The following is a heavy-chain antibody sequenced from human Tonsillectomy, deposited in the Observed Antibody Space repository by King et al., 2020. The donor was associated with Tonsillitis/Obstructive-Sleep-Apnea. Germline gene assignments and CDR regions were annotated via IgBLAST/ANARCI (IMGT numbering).Heavy chain of an antibody. J-gene: IGHJ3*02. CDR1: GYSISNTNW. CDR3: ARKSPEVDAFDI. Sequence: VQLQESGPGLVKPSQTLSLTCAVSGYSISNTNWWGWIRQPPGKGLEWIAYIFYSGSIYYNPSLKSRVTMSVDTSKNQFSLKLSSVTAVDTAVYDCARKSPEVDAFDIWGQGTMVTVSS. CDR2: IFYSGSI. V-gene: IGHV4-28*02.